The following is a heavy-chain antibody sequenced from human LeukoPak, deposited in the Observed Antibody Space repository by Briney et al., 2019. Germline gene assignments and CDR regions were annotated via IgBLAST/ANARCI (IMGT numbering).Heavy chain of an antibody. CDR3: AKGAITIFGVVIATNWFDP. CDR1: GFTFSSYA. CDR2: ISGSGGST. V-gene: IGHV3-23*01. D-gene: IGHD3-3*01. J-gene: IGHJ5*02. Sequence: PGGSLRLSCAASGFTFSSYAMSWVRQAPGKGLEWVSAISGSGGSTYYADSVKGRFTISRDNSKNTLYLQMNSLRAEDTAVYYCAKGAITIFGVVIATNWFDPWGQGNLVTVSS.